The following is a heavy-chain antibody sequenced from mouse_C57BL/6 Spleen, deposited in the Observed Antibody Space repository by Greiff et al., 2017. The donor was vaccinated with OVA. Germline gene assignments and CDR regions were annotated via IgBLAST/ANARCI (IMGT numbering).Heavy chain of an antibody. CDR3: TGPITTGDDYAMDY. V-gene: IGHV6-3*01. D-gene: IGHD1-1*01. CDR2: IRLKSDNYAT. J-gene: IGHJ4*01. Sequence: EVKLEESGGGLVQPGGSMKLSCVASGFTFSNYWMNWVRQSPEKGLEWVAQIRLKSDNYATHYAESVKGRFTISRDDSKSSVYLQMNNLRAEDTGIYYCTGPITTGDDYAMDYWGQGTSVTVSS. CDR1: GFTFSNYW.